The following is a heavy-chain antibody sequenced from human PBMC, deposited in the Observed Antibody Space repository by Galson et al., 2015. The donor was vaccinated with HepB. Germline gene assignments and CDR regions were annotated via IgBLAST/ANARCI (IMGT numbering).Heavy chain of an antibody. D-gene: IGHD3-16*01. V-gene: IGHV3-30-3*01. Sequence: SLRLSCAASGFTFSSYAMHWVRQAPGKGLEWLAVISYDGSNKYYADSVKGRFTISRDNSKNTLYLQMNSLRDEDTAVYYCARARTTIGEVFDYWGQGTLVTVSS. CDR3: ARARTTIGEVFDY. CDR1: GFTFSSYA. CDR2: ISYDGSNK. J-gene: IGHJ4*02.